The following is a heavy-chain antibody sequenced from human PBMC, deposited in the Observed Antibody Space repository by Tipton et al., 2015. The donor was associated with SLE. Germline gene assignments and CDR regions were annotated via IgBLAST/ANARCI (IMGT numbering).Heavy chain of an antibody. D-gene: IGHD4-17*01. CDR3: ARALGDYGYYYGMDV. CDR1: GFTSSTYA. J-gene: IGHJ6*02. Sequence: SLRLSCAASGFTSSTYAMHWVRQAPGKGLEWVAVISYDGGNKYYADSVKGRFTISRDNSKNTLYLQMNSLRAEDTAVYYCARALGDYGYYYGMDVWGQGTTVTVSS. CDR2: ISYDGGNK. V-gene: IGHV3-30*04.